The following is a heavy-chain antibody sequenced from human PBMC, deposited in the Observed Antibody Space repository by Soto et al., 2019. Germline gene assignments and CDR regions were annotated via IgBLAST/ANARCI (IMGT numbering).Heavy chain of an antibody. Sequence: EVQLVESGGGLVKPGESLRLSCAASGFTFTHAWMNWVRQAPGKGLEWVGRIRSKTDGGTPDYAAPVKGRFTISRDDSKNTLYVQMNSLKTEDTAIYYCTTEKGYWGQGTLVTVSS. CDR1: GFTFTHAW. J-gene: IGHJ4*02. V-gene: IGHV3-15*07. CDR3: TTEKGY. CDR2: IRSKTDGGTP.